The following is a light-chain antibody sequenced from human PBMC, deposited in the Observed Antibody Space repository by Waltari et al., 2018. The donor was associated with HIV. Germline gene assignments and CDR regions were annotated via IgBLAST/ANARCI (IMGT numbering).Light chain of an antibody. CDR3: GTWDPRMGAAV. Sequence: QSVLTQPPSVSAATGQKVTISCSGSSSTIGNDYVPWYQHVPGSAPRLLIYDNDKRPSGIPDRFSGSKSGTSATLGISGLQTGDGADYYCGTWDPRMGAAVFGGGTKVTVL. J-gene: IGLJ3*02. CDR1: SSTIGNDY. V-gene: IGLV1-51*01. CDR2: DND.